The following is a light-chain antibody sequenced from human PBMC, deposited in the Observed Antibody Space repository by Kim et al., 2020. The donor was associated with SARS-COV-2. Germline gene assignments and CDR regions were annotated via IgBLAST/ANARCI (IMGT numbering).Light chain of an antibody. J-gene: IGKJ2*01. CDR3: QHYIRFPYT. Sequence: SASVGDRVPITCRAIQIVETFLAWYQQKPGKAPDLLIYQASSLQIGVPSRFSGSGSGTEFTLTINSLQPDDFATYYCQHYIRFPYTFGQGTKLEI. CDR2: QAS. CDR1: QIVETF. V-gene: IGKV1-5*03.